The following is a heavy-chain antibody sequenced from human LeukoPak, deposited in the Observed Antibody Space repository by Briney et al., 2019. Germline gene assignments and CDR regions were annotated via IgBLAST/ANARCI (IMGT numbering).Heavy chain of an antibody. CDR1: GFTFSSYS. Sequence: GGSLRLSCAASGFTFSSYSMNWVRQAPGKGLEWVSYISSSSSTIYYADSVKGRFTISRDNAKNSLYLQMNSLRAEDTAVYYCARAATTYYYDTSGYYWGQGTLVTVSS. D-gene: IGHD3-22*01. CDR2: ISSSSSTI. J-gene: IGHJ4*02. V-gene: IGHV3-48*04. CDR3: ARAATTYYYDTSGYY.